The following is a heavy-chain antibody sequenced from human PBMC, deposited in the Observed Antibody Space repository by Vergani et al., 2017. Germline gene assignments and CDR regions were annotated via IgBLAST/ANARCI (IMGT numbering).Heavy chain of an antibody. J-gene: IGHJ6*03. V-gene: IGHV3-30*03. CDR1: GFSFSSHA. D-gene: IGHD3-10*01. CDR3: ARAGSVTSGSLQYNFYMDG. CDR2: ISNDGSKK. Sequence: QVQLAESGGGRVQPGRSLRLSCAASGFSFSSHAIHWVRQAPGKGLEWVAVISNDGSKKYYADSVKGRFTISRDNSKNTLDLQMNSLRTKDTAVYYCARAGSVTSGSLQYNFYMDGWVKATTVTVS.